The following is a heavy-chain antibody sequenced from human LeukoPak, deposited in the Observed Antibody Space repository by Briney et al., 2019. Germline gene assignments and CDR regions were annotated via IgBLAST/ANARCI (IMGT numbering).Heavy chain of an antibody. D-gene: IGHD3-3*01. V-gene: IGHV3-23*01. Sequence: GGSLRLSCAASGVTISSYAMSWVRQAPGKGLEWVSAISGSGGSTYYADSVKGRFTISRDNSKNTLYLQMNSLRAEDTAVYYCAKTVRPFLEWLLRPFDYWGQGTLVTVSS. J-gene: IGHJ4*02. CDR3: AKTVRPFLEWLLRPFDY. CDR1: GVTISSYA. CDR2: ISGSGGST.